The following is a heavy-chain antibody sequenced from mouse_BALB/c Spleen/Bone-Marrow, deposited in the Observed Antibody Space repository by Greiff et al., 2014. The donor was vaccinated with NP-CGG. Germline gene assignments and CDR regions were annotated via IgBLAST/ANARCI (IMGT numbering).Heavy chain of an antibody. V-gene: IGHV14-3*02. CDR3: ASYYRYGWRFAY. CDR2: IDPANGNT. D-gene: IGHD2-14*01. J-gene: IGHJ3*01. CDR1: GFNIKDTY. Sequence: VQLQQSGAELVKPGASVKLSCTASGFNIKDTYMHWVKQRPEQGLEWIGRIDPANGNTNYDPQFQGKATITADTSSNTAYLQLSRLTSVDTAVYDGASYYRYGWRFAYWGQGTLVTVSA.